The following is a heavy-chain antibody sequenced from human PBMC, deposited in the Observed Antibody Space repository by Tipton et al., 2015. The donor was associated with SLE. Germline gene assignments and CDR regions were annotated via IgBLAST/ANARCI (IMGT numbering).Heavy chain of an antibody. D-gene: IGHD1-26*01. CDR1: GGSISSYY. CDR3: ASARVGTTDAFDI. CDR2: IYYSGST. V-gene: IGHV4-59*08. J-gene: IGHJ3*02. Sequence: TLSLTCTVSGGSISSYYWSWIRQPPAKGLEWIGYIYYSGSTNYNPSLKSRVTISVDTSTNQFFLKLSSVTAAATAVYYCASARVGTTDAFDIWGQGTMVTVSS.